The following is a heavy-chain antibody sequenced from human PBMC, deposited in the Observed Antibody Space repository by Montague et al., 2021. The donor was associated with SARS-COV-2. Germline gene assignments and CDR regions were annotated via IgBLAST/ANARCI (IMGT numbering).Heavy chain of an antibody. V-gene: IGHV4-4*02. D-gene: IGHD6-13*01. CDR3: ATLSRRTAAGTRDYFGLDV. CDR2: LFHSGTI. Sequence: SETLSLTCRVSGDSISTSTWRTWVRQTPGKGLEWIGELFHSGTINYNPSLKSRVSISVDKSNNQFSLRLSSLIAADTAVYYCATLSRRTAAGTRDYFGLDVWGQGTTVVVSS. J-gene: IGHJ6*02. CDR1: GDSISTSTW.